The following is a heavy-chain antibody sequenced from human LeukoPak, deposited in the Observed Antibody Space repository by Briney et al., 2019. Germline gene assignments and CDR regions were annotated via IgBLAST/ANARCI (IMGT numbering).Heavy chain of an antibody. Sequence: SVTVSCKASGGTFNSYAISWVRQAPGQGLEWMGGIIPIFGTANYAQKFQGRVTITADESTSTAYMELSSLRAEDTAVYYCARDLGRDYGDSDYWGQGTLVTVSS. J-gene: IGHJ4*02. V-gene: IGHV1-69*01. D-gene: IGHD4-17*01. CDR1: GGTFNSYA. CDR2: IIPIFGTA. CDR3: ARDLGRDYGDSDY.